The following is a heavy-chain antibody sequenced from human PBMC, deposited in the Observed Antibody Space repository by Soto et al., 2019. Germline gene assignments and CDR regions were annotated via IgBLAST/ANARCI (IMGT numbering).Heavy chain of an antibody. V-gene: IGHV3-30*18. CDR3: ANSIGYGSRTSYHYDYYGMDV. J-gene: IGHJ6*02. CDR2: ISYDGSNK. Sequence: QVQLVESGGGVVQPGRSLRLSCAASGFTFSSYGMHWVRQAPGKGLEWVAVISYDGSNKYYADSVKGRFTISRNNSKITLYLQMITLRSADTAVYYCANSIGYGSRTSYHYDYYGMDVWGQGTTVTVS. D-gene: IGHD2-2*03. CDR1: GFTFSSYG.